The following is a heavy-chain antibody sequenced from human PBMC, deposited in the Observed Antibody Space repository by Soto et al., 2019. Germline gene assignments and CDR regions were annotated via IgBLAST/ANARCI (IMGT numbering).Heavy chain of an antibody. CDR1: GFTFSSYW. Sequence: GGSLRLSCAASGFTFSSYWMHWVRQAPGKGLVWVSRINSDGSSTSYADSVKGRFTISRDNAKNTLYLQMNSLRAEDTAVYYCARVPAVAAYYGMDVWGQGTTVTVSS. CDR2: INSDGSST. CDR3: ARVPAVAAYYGMDV. D-gene: IGHD6-19*01. V-gene: IGHV3-74*01. J-gene: IGHJ6*02.